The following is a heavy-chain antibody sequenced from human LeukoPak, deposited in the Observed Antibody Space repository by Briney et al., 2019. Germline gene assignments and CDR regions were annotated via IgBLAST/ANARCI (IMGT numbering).Heavy chain of an antibody. D-gene: IGHD5-18*01. V-gene: IGHV3-66*01. CDR1: GFVVSDTF. J-gene: IGHJ3*02. CDR3: ARTRGYSYGYDAFDI. Sequence: GGSLRLSCAASGFVVSDTFMSWFRQAPGKGLEWVSVIYTRGNKFYADSVKGRFTISRDNSKNTLYLQMNSLRAEDTAVYYCARTRGYSYGYDAFDIWGQGTMVTVSS. CDR2: IYTRGNK.